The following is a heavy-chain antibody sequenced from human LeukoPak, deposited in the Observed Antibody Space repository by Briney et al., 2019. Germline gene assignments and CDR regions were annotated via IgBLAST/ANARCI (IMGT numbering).Heavy chain of an antibody. D-gene: IGHD5-12*01. CDR1: GFSISSYE. J-gene: IGHJ4*02. CDR3: AKGGIYGYYFDY. CDR2: ISSSGSTI. Sequence: PGGSLRLSCAASGFSISSYEMNWVRQAPGKGLEWVSHISSSGSTIWYADSVKGRFTISRDNAKNSLYLQMNSLRAEDTAVYYCAKGGIYGYYFDYWGQGTLVTVSS. V-gene: IGHV3-48*03.